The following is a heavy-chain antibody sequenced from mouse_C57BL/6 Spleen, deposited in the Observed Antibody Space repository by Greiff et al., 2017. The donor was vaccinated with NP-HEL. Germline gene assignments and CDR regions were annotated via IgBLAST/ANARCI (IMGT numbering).Heavy chain of an antibody. V-gene: IGHV1-53*01. CDR2: INPSNGGT. CDR1: GYTFTSYW. D-gene: IGHD3-2*02. CDR3: ARGAEKLRLEYYFDY. Sequence: QVHVKQPGTELVKPGASVKLSCKASGYTFTSYWMHWVKQRPGQGLEWIGNINPSNGGTNYNEKFKSKATLTVDKSSSTAYMQLSSLTSEDSAVYYCARGAEKLRLEYYFDYWGQGTTLTVSS. J-gene: IGHJ2*01.